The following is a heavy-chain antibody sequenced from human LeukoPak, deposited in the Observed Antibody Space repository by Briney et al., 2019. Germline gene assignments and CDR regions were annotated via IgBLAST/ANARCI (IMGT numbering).Heavy chain of an antibody. CDR3: ARHPQYYYDSSGLGDAFDI. V-gene: IGHV4-34*01. J-gene: IGHJ3*02. D-gene: IGHD3-22*01. Sequence: PSETLSLTCAVYGGSFSGYYWSWIRQPPGKGLEWIGEINHSGSTNHNPSLKSRVTISVDTSKNQFSLKLSSVTAADTAVYYCARHPQYYYDSSGLGDAFDIWGQGTMVTVSS. CDR1: GGSFSGYY. CDR2: INHSGST.